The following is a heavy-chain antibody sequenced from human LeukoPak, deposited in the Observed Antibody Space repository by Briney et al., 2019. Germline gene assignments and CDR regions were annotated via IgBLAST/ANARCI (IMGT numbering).Heavy chain of an antibody. Sequence: PSETLSLTCTVSGGSISSYYWTWIRQPPGKALEWLGYIYYSGSTNYNPSLKSRATILVDRSKTQLFLKLRSVAAPDTDVYYCASLSNYDILTGNSWFDSWGQGTLVTVSS. CDR1: GGSISSYY. V-gene: IGHV4-59*08. CDR2: IYYSGST. CDR3: ASLSNYDILTGNSWFDS. D-gene: IGHD3-9*01. J-gene: IGHJ5*01.